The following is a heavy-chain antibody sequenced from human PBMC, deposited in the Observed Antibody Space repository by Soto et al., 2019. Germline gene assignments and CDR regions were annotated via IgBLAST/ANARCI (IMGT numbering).Heavy chain of an antibody. CDR3: AKDFTAYLSSWFHL. J-gene: IGHJ5*02. D-gene: IGHD6-13*01. CDR2: ITGSGSTT. Sequence: GGSLRLSCAASEFTFSSNAMHWVRQAPGKGLEWVSGITGSGSTTFYADSVKGRFTISRDNSKNTLYLHMSSLRAEDTAIYYCAKDFTAYLSSWFHLWGQGTLVTGSS. CDR1: EFTFSSNA. V-gene: IGHV3-23*01.